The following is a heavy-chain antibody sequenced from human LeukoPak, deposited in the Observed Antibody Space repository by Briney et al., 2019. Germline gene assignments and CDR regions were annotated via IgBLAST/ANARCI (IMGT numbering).Heavy chain of an antibody. J-gene: IGHJ6*02. CDR1: GGSISGSNW. CDR3: ARVGRIAVAGPYYYYGMDV. CDR2: IYHSGST. Sequence: SETLSLTCAVSGGSISGSNWWSWVRQSPGKGLEWIGEIYHSGSTNYNPSLKSRITISVDKSKNLFSLKLSSVTAADTAVYYCARVGRIAVAGPYYYYGMDVWGRGTTVTVSS. V-gene: IGHV4-4*02. D-gene: IGHD6-19*01.